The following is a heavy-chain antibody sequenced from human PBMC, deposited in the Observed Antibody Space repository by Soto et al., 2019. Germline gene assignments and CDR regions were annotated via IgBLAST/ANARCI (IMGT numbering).Heavy chain of an antibody. D-gene: IGHD6-19*01. CDR2: ISAYNGNT. Sequence: QVQLVQSGAEVKKPGASVKVSCKASGYTFTSYGISWVRQAPGQGLEWMGWISAYNGNTNYAQKLQGRVTMTTDTSTSTAYMELRSLRSDDTAVYYCARDGIQAYSSGFPYYFDYWGQGTLVTVSS. J-gene: IGHJ4*02. CDR3: ARDGIQAYSSGFPYYFDY. CDR1: GYTFTSYG. V-gene: IGHV1-18*01.